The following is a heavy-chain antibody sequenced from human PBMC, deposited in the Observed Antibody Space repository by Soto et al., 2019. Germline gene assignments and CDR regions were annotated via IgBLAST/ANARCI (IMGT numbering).Heavy chain of an antibody. Sequence: EAPLAVSGGGGVQRGGSQRLLCVAWGFLYCIYDMLGVRQAPGKGLEYVSSISSNGGTTYYGNSVKGRFTISRDNSKNTLYLQMGSLRAEDMAVYYCVRRVSGNYDYWGQGTLVTVSS. CDR2: ISSNGGTT. V-gene: IGHV3-64*01. J-gene: IGHJ4*02. D-gene: IGHD1-7*01. CDR1: GFLYCIYD. CDR3: VRRVSGNYDY.